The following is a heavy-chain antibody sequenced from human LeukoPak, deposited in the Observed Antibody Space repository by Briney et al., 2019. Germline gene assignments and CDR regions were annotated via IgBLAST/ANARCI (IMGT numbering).Heavy chain of an antibody. J-gene: IGHJ6*03. V-gene: IGHV1-2*02. D-gene: IGHD3-10*01. CDR2: INPNSGGT. CDR1: GYTFTGYY. CDR3: ARGLFGSGSYLYYYYYMDV. Sequence: GASVKVSCKASGYTFTGYYMHWVRQAPGQGLEWMGWINPNSGGTNYAQKFQGRVTMTRDTSISTAYMELSRLRSDDTAVYYCARGLFGSGSYLYYYYYMDVWGKGTTVTISS.